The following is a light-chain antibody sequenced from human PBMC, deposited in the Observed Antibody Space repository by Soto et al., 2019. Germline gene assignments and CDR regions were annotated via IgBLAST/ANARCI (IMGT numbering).Light chain of an antibody. CDR2: GAS. CDR1: QSVAIN. Sequence: EIVMTQSPATLSVSPGERATLSCRASQSVAINLAWYQQKPGQPPRLLIYGASTRATGIPARFSGSGSGTEFTLTISSLLSADFAVYYCQQYNNWPPFTFGHGTKVHIK. V-gene: IGKV3-15*01. J-gene: IGKJ3*01. CDR3: QQYNNWPPFT.